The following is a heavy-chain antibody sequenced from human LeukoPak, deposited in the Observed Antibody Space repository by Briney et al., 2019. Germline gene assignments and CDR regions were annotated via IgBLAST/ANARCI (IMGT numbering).Heavy chain of an antibody. CDR1: GFTFDDYA. J-gene: IGHJ3*02. CDR3: ARDIVVVPAVIGAFDI. D-gene: IGHD2-2*01. Sequence: PGGSLRLSCAASGFTFDDYAMHWVRQAPGKGLEWVSGISWNSGSIGYADSVKGRFTISRDNAKNSLYLQMNSLRAEDTAVYYCARDIVVVPAVIGAFDIWGQGTMVTVSS. V-gene: IGHV3-9*01. CDR2: ISWNSGSI.